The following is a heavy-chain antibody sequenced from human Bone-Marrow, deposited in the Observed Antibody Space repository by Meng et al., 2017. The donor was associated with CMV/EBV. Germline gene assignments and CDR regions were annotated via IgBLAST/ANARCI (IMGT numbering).Heavy chain of an antibody. J-gene: IGHJ4*02. Sequence: GESLKISCAASGFTVSSTYMNWVRQAPGKGLEWVSVIDPAGGAYYADSVKGRFSISRDNSKNTLYLQIDSLRTEDTSVYYCARALRSSGPSWGKGTLVTVSS. V-gene: IGHV3-66*02. D-gene: IGHD6-19*01. CDR2: IDPAGGA. CDR1: GFTVSSTY. CDR3: ARALRSSGPS.